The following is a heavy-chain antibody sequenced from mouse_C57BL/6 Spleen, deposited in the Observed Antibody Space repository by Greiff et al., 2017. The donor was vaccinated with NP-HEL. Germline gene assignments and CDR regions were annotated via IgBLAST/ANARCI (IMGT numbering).Heavy chain of an antibody. Sequence: EVKLVESGAELVRPGASVKLSCTASGFNIKDDYMHWVKQRPEQGLEWIGWIDPENGDTEYASKFQGKATITADTSSNTAYLQLSSLTSEDTAVYYCTTFITTVVATDFVDYWGQGTTLTVSS. CDR2: IDPENGDT. J-gene: IGHJ2*01. CDR1: GFNIKDDY. CDR3: TTFITTVVATDFVDY. D-gene: IGHD1-1*01. V-gene: IGHV14-4*01.